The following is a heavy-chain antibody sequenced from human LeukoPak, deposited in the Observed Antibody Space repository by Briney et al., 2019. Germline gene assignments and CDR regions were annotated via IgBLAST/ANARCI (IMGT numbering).Heavy chain of an antibody. Sequence: GGSLRLSCAASGFTFSSYSMNWVRQAPGKGLAWVSSISNSSSYIYYADSVKGRFTISRDNAKNSLYLQTNILRAEDTAVYYCAIDKERESDFYYYMDVWGKGTPVTVSS. CDR2: ISNSSSYI. J-gene: IGHJ6*03. CDR1: GFTFSSYS. CDR3: AIDKERESDFYYYMDV. V-gene: IGHV3-21*01.